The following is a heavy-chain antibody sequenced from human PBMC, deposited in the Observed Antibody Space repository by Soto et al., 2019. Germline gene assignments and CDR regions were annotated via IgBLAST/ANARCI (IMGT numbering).Heavy chain of an antibody. J-gene: IGHJ4*02. V-gene: IGHV5-51*01. CDR1: GYNFTDYW. CDR3: ARQTPMRDTGLDY. CDR2: IYPDGSET. D-gene: IGHD5-18*01. Sequence: GESLKISCKASGYNFTDYWIDWVRQMPGKGLEWMATIYPDGSETRYSPSFQGQVTISADKSISTAYLQWSSLKASDSAMYYCARQTPMRDTGLDYWGPGTLVTVSS.